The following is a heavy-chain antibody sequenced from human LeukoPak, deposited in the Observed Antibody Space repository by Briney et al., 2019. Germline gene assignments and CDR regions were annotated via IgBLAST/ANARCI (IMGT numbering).Heavy chain of an antibody. CDR3: ATEERGYSYGYYYYYYMDV. CDR1: GYTLTELS. Sequence: LGASMKVSCKVSGYTLTELSMHWVRQAPGKGLEWMGGFDPEDGETIYAQKFQGRVTMTEDTSTDTAYMELSSLRSEDTAVYYCATEERGYSYGYYYYYYMDVWGKGTTVTVSS. CDR2: FDPEDGET. D-gene: IGHD5-18*01. J-gene: IGHJ6*03. V-gene: IGHV1-24*01.